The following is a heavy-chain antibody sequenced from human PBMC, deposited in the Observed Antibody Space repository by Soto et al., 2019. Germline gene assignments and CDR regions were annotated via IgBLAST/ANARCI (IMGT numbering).Heavy chain of an antibody. CDR1: GGSISSYY. V-gene: IGHV4-59*01. CDR3: ARYSGRYSYNWFDP. D-gene: IGHD1-26*01. CDR2: IYYIGTT. J-gene: IGHJ5*02. Sequence: WATLSITCTVSGGSISSYYWSWIRQPPGEGLEWIGYIYYIGTTNYNPSLKSRVTISVDTSKNQCSLKLSSVTAADTAVYYCARYSGRYSYNWFDPWGQGTLVTVSS.